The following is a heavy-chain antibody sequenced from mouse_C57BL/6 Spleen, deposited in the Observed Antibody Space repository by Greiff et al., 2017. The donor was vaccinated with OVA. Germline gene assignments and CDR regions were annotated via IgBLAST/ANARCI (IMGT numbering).Heavy chain of an antibody. D-gene: IGHD1-1*01. CDR1: GYTFTEYT. J-gene: IGHJ1*03. V-gene: IGHV1-62-2*01. CDR3: ARHEDNYYGSSYGYCDV. CDR2: FYPGSGSI. Sequence: QVQLQQSGAELVKPGASVRLSCKASGYTFTEYTIHWVKQRSGQGLEWIGWFYPGSGSIKYNEKFKDKATLTADKSSSTVYMELSRVTSEDSAVYFCARHEDNYYGSSYGYCDVWGTGTTVTVSS.